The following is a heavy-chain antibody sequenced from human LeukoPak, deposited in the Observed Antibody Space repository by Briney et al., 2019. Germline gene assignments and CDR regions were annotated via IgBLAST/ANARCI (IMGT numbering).Heavy chain of an antibody. CDR2: ITTYNGDK. CDR1: VYTLSGYG. Sequence: ASVKVSCKASVYTLSGYGISWLRQAPGQGLEWAGWITTYNGDKKYSQKFQGRVTMTTDTSTSTYYMDLKTLRSDDTAIYYCARGCSNGVCYPRDYWGQGTLVIVSA. V-gene: IGHV1-18*01. D-gene: IGHD2-8*01. CDR3: ARGCSNGVCYPRDY. J-gene: IGHJ4*02.